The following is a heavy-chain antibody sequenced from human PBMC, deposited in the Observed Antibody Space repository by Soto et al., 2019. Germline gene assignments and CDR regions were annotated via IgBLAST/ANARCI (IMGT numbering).Heavy chain of an antibody. CDR2: INHSGST. CDR1: GGSFSGYY. CDR3: ARDYHLRAYYYDSSGQRGFDP. Sequence: SETLSLTCAVYGGSFSGYYWTWIRQPPGTGLEWIGEINHSGSTNYNPSLKSRVTISVDTSKNQFSLKLSSVTAADTAVYYCARDYHLRAYYYDSSGQRGFDPWGQGTLVTVSS. J-gene: IGHJ5*02. V-gene: IGHV4-34*01. D-gene: IGHD3-22*01.